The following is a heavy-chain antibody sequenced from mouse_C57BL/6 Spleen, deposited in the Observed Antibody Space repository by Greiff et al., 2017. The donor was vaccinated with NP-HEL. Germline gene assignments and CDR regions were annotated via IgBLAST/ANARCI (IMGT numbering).Heavy chain of an antibody. CDR1: GYTFTDYY. CDR2: INPNNGGT. Sequence: EVQLQQSGPELVKPGASVKISCKASGYTFTDYYMNWVKQSHGKSLEWIGDINPNNGGTSYNQKFKGKATLTVDKSSSTAYMELRSLTSEDAAVYYCARVGYGSEGFAYWGQGTLVTVSA. CDR3: ARVGYGSEGFAY. J-gene: IGHJ3*01. D-gene: IGHD1-1*01. V-gene: IGHV1-26*01.